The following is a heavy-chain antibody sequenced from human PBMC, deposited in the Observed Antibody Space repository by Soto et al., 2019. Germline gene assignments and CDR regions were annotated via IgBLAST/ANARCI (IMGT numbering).Heavy chain of an antibody. D-gene: IGHD1-7*01. V-gene: IGHV1-24*01. CDR2: FDPEDGET. CDR1: GYTLTELS. J-gene: IGHJ6*02. Sequence: ASVTVYRTVSGYTLTELSMHWVRQAPGKGLEWMGGFDPEDGETIYAQKFQGRVTMTEDTSTDTAYMELSSLRSEDTAVYYCATENWNSTSGHYYYGMDVWGQGTTVTVSS. CDR3: ATENWNSTSGHYYYGMDV.